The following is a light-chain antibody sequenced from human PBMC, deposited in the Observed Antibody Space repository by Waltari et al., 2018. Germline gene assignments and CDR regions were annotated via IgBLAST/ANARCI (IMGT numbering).Light chain of an antibody. CDR1: SSDVGRYDY. Sequence: QSALTQPPSASGSPGQSVTISCTGTSSDVGRYDYVSWYQQHPGKAPKVMIYEVTKRPAGVTYLFSASKSGNTASLTVSGLQAEDEADYYCCSYAGSQTYVFGTGTKVTVL. J-gene: IGLJ1*01. V-gene: IGLV2-8*01. CDR2: EVT. CDR3: CSYAGSQTYV.